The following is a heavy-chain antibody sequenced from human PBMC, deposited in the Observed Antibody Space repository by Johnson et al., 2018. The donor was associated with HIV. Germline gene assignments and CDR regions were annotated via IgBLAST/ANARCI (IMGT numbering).Heavy chain of an antibody. CDR2: ISYDGSNK. V-gene: IGHV3-30-3*01. Sequence: QVQLVESGGGVVQPGRSLRLSCAASGFTFSSYAMHWVRQAPGKGLEWVEVISYDGSNKYYADSVKGRFTISRDNSKNTLYLQMNSLRAEDTAVFYCARAYNDAFDIWGQGTMVTVSS. CDR3: ARAYNDAFDI. CDR1: GFTFSSYA. J-gene: IGHJ3*02. D-gene: IGHD5-24*01.